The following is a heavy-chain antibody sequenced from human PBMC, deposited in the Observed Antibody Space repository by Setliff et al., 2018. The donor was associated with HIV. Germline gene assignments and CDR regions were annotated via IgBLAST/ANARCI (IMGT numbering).Heavy chain of an antibody. J-gene: IGHJ5*02. CDR2: IIPIFGTA. V-gene: IGHV1-69*13. CDR3: ARDFGGYCSSMSCPGLFDP. Sequence: ASVKVSCKASGGTFSSYAISWVRQAPGQGLEWMGGIIPIFGTANYAQKFQGRVTITADESTSTAYMELSSLRSEDTAVYYCARDFGGYCSSMSCPGLFDPWGQGPRSPS. D-gene: IGHD2-2*01. CDR1: GGTFSSYA.